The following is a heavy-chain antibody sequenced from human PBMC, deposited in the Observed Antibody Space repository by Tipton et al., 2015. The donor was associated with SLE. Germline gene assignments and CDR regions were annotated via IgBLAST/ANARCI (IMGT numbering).Heavy chain of an antibody. CDR1: GGFISSHY. J-gene: IGHJ4*02. Sequence: TLSLTCTVSGGFISSHYWSWIRQPPGKGLEWIGYIYYSGSTNYNPSLKSRVTISVDTSKNQFSLKLSSVTAADTAVYYCATDSSGWYHFDYWGQGTLVTVSS. V-gene: IGHV4-59*11. CDR2: IYYSGST. D-gene: IGHD6-19*01. CDR3: ATDSSGWYHFDY.